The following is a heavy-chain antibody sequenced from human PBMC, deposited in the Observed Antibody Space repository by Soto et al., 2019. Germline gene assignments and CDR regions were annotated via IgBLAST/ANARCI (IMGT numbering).Heavy chain of an antibody. J-gene: IGHJ4*02. CDR1: GFTFSSYW. D-gene: IGHD2-15*01. V-gene: IGHV3-74*01. CDR2: INSDGSST. CDR3: VRTSLVVAAATREDY. Sequence: EVQLVESGGGIVQPGESLRLSCAASGFTFSSYWMHWVRQAPGKGLVWVSRINSDGSSTSYAGSVKGRFTISRDNAKNTLYLQMNSLRAEDTAVYYCVRTSLVVAAATREDYCGQGTLVTVSS.